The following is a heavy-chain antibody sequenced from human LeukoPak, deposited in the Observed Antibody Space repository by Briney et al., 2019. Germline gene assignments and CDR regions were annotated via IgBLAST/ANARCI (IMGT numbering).Heavy chain of an antibody. CDR1: GGTFSSYA. V-gene: IGHV1-69*13. CDR3: ARDGGLEYCSSASCPSPRYYYYMDV. D-gene: IGHD2-2*01. CDR2: IIPIFGTA. Sequence: SVKVSCKASGGTFSSYAISWVRQAPGQGLEWMGGIIPIFGTANYAQKFQGRVTITADESTSTAYMELSSLRSEDTAVYYCARDGGLEYCSSASCPSPRYYYYMDVWGKGTTVTISS. J-gene: IGHJ6*03.